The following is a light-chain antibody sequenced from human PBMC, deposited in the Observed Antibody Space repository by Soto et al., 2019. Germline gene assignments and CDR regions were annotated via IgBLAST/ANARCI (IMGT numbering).Light chain of an antibody. CDR3: QQYNNWPLT. Sequence: EIAMTQSPATLSVSPGERATLSCRASQNVNSNLAWYQQKPGQAPRLLIYDASTRATGIPARFSGSGSGTEFTVTISSLQSEYFAVYYCQQYNNWPLTFGGGTKVEIK. CDR1: QNVNSN. CDR2: DAS. J-gene: IGKJ4*01. V-gene: IGKV3-15*01.